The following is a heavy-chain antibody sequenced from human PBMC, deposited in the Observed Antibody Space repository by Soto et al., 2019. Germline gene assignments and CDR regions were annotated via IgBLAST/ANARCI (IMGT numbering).Heavy chain of an antibody. J-gene: IGHJ4*02. CDR1: GGSIRSVGYS. V-gene: IGHV4-31*03. CDR2: IYYSGST. Sequence: QVQLQESGPGLVKPSQTLSLTCTVSGGSIRSVGYSWRWIRKHPGKVLEGVGYIYYSGSTYYNPSLKSRVTISVDTSKTQFSLKLSSVTAADTAVYYCARDGNYYDSSGPAWGQGTLVTVSS. D-gene: IGHD3-22*01. CDR3: ARDGNYYDSSGPA.